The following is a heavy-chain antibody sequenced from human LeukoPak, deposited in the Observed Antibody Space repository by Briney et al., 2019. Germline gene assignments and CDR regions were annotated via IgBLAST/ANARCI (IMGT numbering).Heavy chain of an antibody. V-gene: IGHV4-4*07. CDR3: ARGIADPYSFDS. D-gene: IGHD6-13*01. Sequence: SETLSLTCTVSGGSINFYYWSWIRQPAGKGLEWIGRIYSTGSTNYSHSLKSRVTMSVDKSKNQFSLNLSSVTAADTAVYYCARGIADPYSFDSWGQGTLVTVSS. CDR1: GGSINFYY. CDR2: IYSTGST. J-gene: IGHJ4*02.